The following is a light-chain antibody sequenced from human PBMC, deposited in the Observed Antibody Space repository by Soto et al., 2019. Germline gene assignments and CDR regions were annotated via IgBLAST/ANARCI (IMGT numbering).Light chain of an antibody. V-gene: IGKV3-11*01. Sequence: EIVLTQSPATLSLSPGERSTLSCRASQSVSSYLAWYQQKPGQAPRILLYDASNRATGIPARFSVSGSGTDFPLTTSSLEPEDFAVYYFQQRSNWPPDTFGQGTKLEIK. CDR1: QSVSSY. CDR2: DAS. J-gene: IGKJ2*01. CDR3: QQRSNWPPDT.